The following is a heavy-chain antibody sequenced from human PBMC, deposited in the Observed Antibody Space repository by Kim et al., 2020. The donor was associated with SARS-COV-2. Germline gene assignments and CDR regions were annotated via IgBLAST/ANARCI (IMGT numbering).Heavy chain of an antibody. D-gene: IGHD2-8*01. J-gene: IGHJ5*02. V-gene: IGHV3-48*03. CDR3: APSFLVYAYHTPLNWFDP. Sequence: GRFTISRDNAKNSLYLQMNSLRAEDTAVYYCAPSFLVYAYHTPLNWFDPWGQGTLVTVSS.